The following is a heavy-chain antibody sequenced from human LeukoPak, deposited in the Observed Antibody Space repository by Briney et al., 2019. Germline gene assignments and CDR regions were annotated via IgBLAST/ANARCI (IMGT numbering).Heavy chain of an antibody. CDR3: TTDLGYYDSSGSPGAFDI. Sequence: GGSLRLSCAASGFTFSNAWMSWGRQAPGKGLQWDGRIKSKTDGGTTDYAAPVKGRFTISRDDSKNTLYLQMNSLKTEDTAVYYCTTDLGYYDSSGSPGAFDIWGQGTMVTVSS. CDR2: IKSKTDGGTT. V-gene: IGHV3-15*01. CDR1: GFTFSNAW. J-gene: IGHJ3*02. D-gene: IGHD3-22*01.